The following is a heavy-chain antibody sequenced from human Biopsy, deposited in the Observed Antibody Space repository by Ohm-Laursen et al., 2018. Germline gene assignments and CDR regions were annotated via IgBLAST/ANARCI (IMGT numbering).Heavy chain of an antibody. J-gene: IGHJ5*02. CDR3: ARDYDTSGYYYVS. V-gene: IGHV4-39*01. D-gene: IGHD3-22*01. CDR2: IFYRGST. Sequence: GTLSLTCAVSGGSISNNNYYWGWIRQPPGKGLEWIGSIFYRGSTHYKPSLKSRVNISVDTSKDQFSLKLNSVTAADTAVYYCARDYDTSGYYYVSWGQGTLVTVSS. CDR1: GGSISNNNYY.